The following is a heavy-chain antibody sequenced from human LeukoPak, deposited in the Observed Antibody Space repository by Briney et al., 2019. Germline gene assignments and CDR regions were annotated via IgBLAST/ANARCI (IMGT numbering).Heavy chain of an antibody. CDR3: AKDWGGYSYRATDV. CDR2: IGPDGDTT. Sequence: GGSLRLSCAVSGFSFRDYAMHWVRQAPGKGLEWVSLIGPDGDTTFYADSVKGRFTISRDNSKNSLYLQMNSLRADHSAFYYCAKDWGGYSYRATDVWGQGTTVTVSS. CDR1: GFSFRDYA. J-gene: IGHJ6*02. D-gene: IGHD5-18*01. V-gene: IGHV3-43*02.